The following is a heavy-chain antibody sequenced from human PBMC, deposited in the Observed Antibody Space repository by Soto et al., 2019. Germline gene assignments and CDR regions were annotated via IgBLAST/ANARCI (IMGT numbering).Heavy chain of an antibody. J-gene: IGHJ4*02. CDR3: AIEVYRTNVNVEGDY. V-gene: IGHV4-34*01. CDR1: GGSFSGYY. D-gene: IGHD2-8*01. CDR2: INHSGST. Sequence: SETLSLTCAVYGGSFSGYYWSWIRQPPGKGLEWIGEINHSGSTNYNPSLKSRVTISVDTSKNQFSLKLSSVTAADTAFYYFAIEVYRTNVNVEGDYWGQGTLVTVSS.